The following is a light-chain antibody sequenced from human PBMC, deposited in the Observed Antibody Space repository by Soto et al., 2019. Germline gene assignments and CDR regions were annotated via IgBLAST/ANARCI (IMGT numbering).Light chain of an antibody. CDR1: SSDVGGYNY. CDR3: SSYSGTNYHYV. J-gene: IGLJ1*01. CDR2: EVS. V-gene: IGLV2-8*01. Sequence: SVLTQPPSASGSFGQSVTISCPGTSSDVGGYNYVSWYQQHPGKAPKLMIYEVSERPSGVPDRFSGSKSGNTASLTVSGLQADDEADYYCSSYSGTNYHYVFGTGTKVTVL.